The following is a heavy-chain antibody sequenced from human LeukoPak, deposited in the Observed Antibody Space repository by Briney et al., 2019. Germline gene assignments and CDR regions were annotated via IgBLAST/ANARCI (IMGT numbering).Heavy chain of an antibody. CDR1: QFTFTTYW. V-gene: IGHV3-7*01. Sequence: GGSLRLSCAASQFTFTTYWMSWVRQAPGKGLEWVANIKQDGSEKYYVDSVKGRFTISRDNAKNPLYLQMNSLRAEDTAVYYCAREFPYYYDTSGYYVDYWGQGTLVTVSS. D-gene: IGHD3-22*01. J-gene: IGHJ4*02. CDR3: AREFPYYYDTSGYYVDY. CDR2: IKQDGSEK.